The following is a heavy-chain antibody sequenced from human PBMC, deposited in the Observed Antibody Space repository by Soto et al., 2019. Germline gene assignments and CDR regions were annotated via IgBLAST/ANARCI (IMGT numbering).Heavy chain of an antibody. D-gene: IGHD1-26*01. V-gene: IGHV1-2*02. J-gene: IGHJ4*02. CDR2: INPKSGGT. CDR3: ARDLAKGGGSAGFDY. CDR1: GYTFTVYY. Sequence: QVQLVQPGAEVKKPGASVNVSCKASGYTFTVYYMHWVRQAPGQGLEWMGWINPKSGGTMYPQKFQGRVTMTRDTSISTAYMALTRLRSDDTAVYYCARDLAKGGGSAGFDYWGQGTLVTVSS.